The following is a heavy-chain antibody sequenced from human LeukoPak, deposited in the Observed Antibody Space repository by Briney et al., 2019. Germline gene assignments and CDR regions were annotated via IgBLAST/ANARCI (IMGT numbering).Heavy chain of an antibody. CDR3: AREDIVVEAPFDY. CDR1: GFTFSSYA. D-gene: IGHD2-15*01. J-gene: IGHJ4*02. V-gene: IGHV3-30-3*01. CDR2: ISYDGSNK. Sequence: GGSLRLSCAASGFTFSSYAMHWVRQAPGKGLEWVAVISYDGSNKYYADSVKGRFTISRDNSKNTLYLQMNSLRAEDTAVYYCAREDIVVEAPFDYWGQRTLVTVSP.